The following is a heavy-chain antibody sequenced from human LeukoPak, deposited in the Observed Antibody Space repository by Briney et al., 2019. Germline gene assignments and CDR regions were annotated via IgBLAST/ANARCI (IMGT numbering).Heavy chain of an antibody. Sequence: PGGSLRLSCTASGFTFDDYAMHWVRLAPGRGLEWVSGIRWNSGTIGYADSVKGRFTISRDNAKNSLFLQMNSLRAEDTALYYCAKEVPGARGDYFDYWGQGTLVTVSS. CDR3: AKEVPGARGDYFDY. CDR2: IRWNSGTI. D-gene: IGHD3-10*01. J-gene: IGHJ4*02. CDR1: GFTFDDYA. V-gene: IGHV3-9*01.